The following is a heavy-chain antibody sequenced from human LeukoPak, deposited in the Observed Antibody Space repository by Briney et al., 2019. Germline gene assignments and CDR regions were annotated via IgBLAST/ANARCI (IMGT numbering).Heavy chain of an antibody. V-gene: IGHV3-30*18. D-gene: IGHD3-22*01. Sequence: PGGSLRLSCAASGFTFSSYAMHWVRQGPGKGLEWVSSISYDGRNNHYADSVKGRFTISRDNSKNTLHLQMNSLRAEDTAVYYCAKLGFDSSGSHTLFDYWGQGTQVTVSS. J-gene: IGHJ4*02. CDR2: ISYDGRNN. CDR1: GFTFSSYA. CDR3: AKLGFDSSGSHTLFDY.